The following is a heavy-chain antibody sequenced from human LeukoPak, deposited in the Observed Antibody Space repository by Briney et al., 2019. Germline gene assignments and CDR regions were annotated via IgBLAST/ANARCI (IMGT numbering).Heavy chain of an antibody. CDR2: INHSGST. CDR1: GGSFSGYY. D-gene: IGHD4-11*01. V-gene: IGHV4-34*01. J-gene: IGHJ4*02. Sequence: PSETLSLTCAVYGGSFSGYYWSWIRQPPGKGLEWIGEINHSGSTNYNPSLKSRVTISVDTSKNQFSLKLSSVTAADTAVYYCARQDYSSDCVFDYWGQGTLVTVSS. CDR3: ARQDYSSDCVFDY.